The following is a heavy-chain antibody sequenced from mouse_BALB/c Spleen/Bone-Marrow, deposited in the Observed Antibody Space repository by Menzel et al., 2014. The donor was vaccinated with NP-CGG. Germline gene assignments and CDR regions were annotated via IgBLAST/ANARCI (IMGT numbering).Heavy chain of an antibody. V-gene: IGHV1-5*01. CDR2: IYPGNNDT. CDR1: GYTFTIYW. J-gene: IGHJ4*01. Sequence: VQLQQSGTVLARPGASVKMSCKASGYTFTIYWMHWVKQRPGQGLEWIGTIYPGNNDTNYNQKFKGKAKLTAVTSTSTAYMELSSLTNEDSAAYYCTRSTGFYYGMGYWGQGTSVTVSS. CDR3: TRSTGFYYGMGY.